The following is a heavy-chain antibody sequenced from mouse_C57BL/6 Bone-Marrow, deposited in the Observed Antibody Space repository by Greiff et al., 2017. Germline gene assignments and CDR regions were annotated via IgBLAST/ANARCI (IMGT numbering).Heavy chain of an antibody. Sequence: EVQLQQSGPELVKPGDSVKISCKASGYSFTGYFMNWVMQSHGKSLEWIGRINPYNGDTFYNQKFKGKATLTVDKSSSTAHMELRSLTSEDSAVYYCARWALYYYGLFDYWGQGTTLTVSS. CDR3: ARWALYYYGLFDY. V-gene: IGHV1-20*01. D-gene: IGHD1-1*01. CDR1: GYSFTGYF. J-gene: IGHJ2*01. CDR2: INPYNGDT.